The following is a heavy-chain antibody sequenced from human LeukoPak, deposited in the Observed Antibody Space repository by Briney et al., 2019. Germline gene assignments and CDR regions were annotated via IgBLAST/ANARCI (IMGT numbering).Heavy chain of an antibody. CDR1: GYTFTSYA. CDR3: ARQHYGSGSADPGDAFDF. J-gene: IGHJ3*01. D-gene: IGHD3-10*01. CDR2: ISTYNGNT. V-gene: IGHV1-18*01. Sequence: PWASVKVSCKASGYTFTSYAMNWVRQAPGQGLEWMGWISTYNGNTNYAQKLQGRVTMTTDTSTTTAYMELRSLRSDDTAVYYCARQHYGSGSADPGDAFDFWGQGTMVTVSS.